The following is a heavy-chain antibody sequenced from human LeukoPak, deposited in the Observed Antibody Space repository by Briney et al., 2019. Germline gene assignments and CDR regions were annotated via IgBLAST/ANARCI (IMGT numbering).Heavy chain of an antibody. CDR3: ARVYYYDSSGYYFDY. V-gene: IGHV4-61*05. CDR1: GGSISSSSYY. Sequence: PSETLSLTCTVSGGSISSSSYYWGWIRQPPGKGLEWIGYIYYSGSTNYNPSLKSRVTISVDTSKNQFSLKLSSVTAADTAVYYCARVYYYDSSGYYFDYWGQGTLVTVSS. D-gene: IGHD3-22*01. CDR2: IYYSGST. J-gene: IGHJ4*02.